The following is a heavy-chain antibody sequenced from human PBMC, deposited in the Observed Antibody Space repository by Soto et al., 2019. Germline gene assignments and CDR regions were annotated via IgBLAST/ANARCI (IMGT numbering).Heavy chain of an antibody. CDR3: ARTTMTLVVRHFDS. J-gene: IGHJ5*01. CDR1: GDSISRGGYY. Sequence: QVQLQESGPGLLKPSQTLSLTCTVSGDSISRGGYYWTWIRQHPGKGLEWIGYTYHSGSSFYNPSLKSRAMLSVDTSKNQFSLRLSSVTAADTAVYYCARTTMTLVVRHFDSWGQGTLVTVS. D-gene: IGHD3-22*01. CDR2: TYHSGSS. V-gene: IGHV4-31*03.